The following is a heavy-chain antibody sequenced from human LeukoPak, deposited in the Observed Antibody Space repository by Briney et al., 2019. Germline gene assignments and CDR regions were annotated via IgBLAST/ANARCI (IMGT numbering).Heavy chain of an antibody. V-gene: IGHV1-46*01. CDR3: AREGPYCSSTSCYGGFDY. CDR2: INPSGGSI. CDR1: GYTYTNHY. D-gene: IGHD2-2*01. Sequence: ASVKVSCKASGYTYTNHYMHWVRQAPEQGLEWMGIINPSGGSISYAQKFQGRVTMTRDTSTSTVYMELSSLRSEDTAMYYCAREGPYCSSTSCYGGFDYWGRGTLVTVSS. J-gene: IGHJ4*02.